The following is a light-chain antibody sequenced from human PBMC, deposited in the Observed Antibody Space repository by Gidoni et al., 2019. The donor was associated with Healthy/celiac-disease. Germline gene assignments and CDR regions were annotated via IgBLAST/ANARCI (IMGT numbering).Light chain of an antibody. Sequence: DIKMTQSPSTLSASGGDRVTITCPASQSISSWLAWYQQKPGKAPKLLIYKASSLESGVPSRFSGSGSGTEFTLTISSLQPDDFATYYCQQYNSYPYTFGQGTKLEIK. CDR1: QSISSW. CDR2: KAS. J-gene: IGKJ2*01. V-gene: IGKV1-5*03. CDR3: QQYNSYPYT.